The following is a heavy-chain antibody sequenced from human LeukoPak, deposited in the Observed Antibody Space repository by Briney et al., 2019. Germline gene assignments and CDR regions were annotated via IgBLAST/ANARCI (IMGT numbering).Heavy chain of an antibody. V-gene: IGHV3-11*04. CDR2: ISSSGSTI. CDR3: ARDLAAAGTLGDY. CDR1: GFTFSDYY. D-gene: IGHD6-13*01. J-gene: IGHJ4*02. Sequence: GGSLRLSCAVSGFTFSDYYMTWIRQAPGKGLEWVSYISSSGSTIYYADSVKGRFTISRDNAKNSLYLQMNSLRAEDTAVYYCARDLAAAGTLGDYWGQGTLVTVSS.